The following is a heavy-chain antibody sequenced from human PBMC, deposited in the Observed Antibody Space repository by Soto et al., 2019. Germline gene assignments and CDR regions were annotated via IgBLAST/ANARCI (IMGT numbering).Heavy chain of an antibody. CDR2: IYYSGST. J-gene: IGHJ6*02. V-gene: IGHV4-59*01. CDR3: ARVVLVPAAINYYGMDV. CDR1: GGSISSYY. Sequence: SETLSLTCTVSGGSISSYYLSWIRQPPGKGLEWIGYIYYSGSTNYNPSLKSRVTISVDTSKNQFSLKLSSVTAADTAVYYCARVVLVPAAINYYGMDVWGQGTTVTVSS. D-gene: IGHD2-2*02.